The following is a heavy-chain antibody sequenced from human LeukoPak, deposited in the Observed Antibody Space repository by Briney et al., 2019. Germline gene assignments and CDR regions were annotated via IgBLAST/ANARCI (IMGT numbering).Heavy chain of an antibody. D-gene: IGHD3-10*01. CDR3: ARGGARGSSAFDI. J-gene: IGHJ3*02. V-gene: IGHV4-59*01. CDR2: IYYSGST. CDR1: GDSISAFY. Sequence: PWETLSLTCTVSGDSISAFYWSWLRQPPGKGREWIGYIYYSGSTNYNPSLKSRLTILIETSKNQFSLTLRSLAAADTAVYYCARGGARGSSAFDIWGQGTMVSVSS.